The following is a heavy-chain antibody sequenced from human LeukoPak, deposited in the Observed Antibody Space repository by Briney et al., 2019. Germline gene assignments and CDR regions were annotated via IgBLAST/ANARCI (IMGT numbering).Heavy chain of an antibody. J-gene: IGHJ4*02. Sequence: TGGSLRLSCAASGFTFTSYSMSWVRQAPGKGLEWVSAISGSGGSTYYADSVKGRFTISRDNSKNTLYLQMNSLRAEDTAVYYCAKDPLGRAAAHYFDYWGQGTLVTVSS. CDR2: ISGSGGST. CDR3: AKDPLGRAAAHYFDY. V-gene: IGHV3-23*01. CDR1: GFTFTSYS. D-gene: IGHD6-13*01.